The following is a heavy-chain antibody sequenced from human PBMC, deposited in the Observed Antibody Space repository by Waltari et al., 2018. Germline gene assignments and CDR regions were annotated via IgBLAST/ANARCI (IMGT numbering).Heavy chain of an antibody. CDR3: ATEMYYYDSSGYPYYYYYYMDV. V-gene: IGHV1-69-2*01. CDR1: GYTFTDYY. Sequence: EVQLVQSGAEVKKPGATVKISCKASGYTFTDYYMHWVQQAPGKGLEWMGRVDPEDGETIYAEKFQGRVTITADTSTDTAYMELSSLRSEDTAVYYCATEMYYYDSSGYPYYYYYYMDVWGKGTTVTVSS. D-gene: IGHD3-22*01. J-gene: IGHJ6*03. CDR2: VDPEDGET.